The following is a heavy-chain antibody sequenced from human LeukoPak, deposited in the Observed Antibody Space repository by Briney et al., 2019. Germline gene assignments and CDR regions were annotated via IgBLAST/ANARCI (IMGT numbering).Heavy chain of an antibody. CDR2: ISYDGSKE. V-gene: IGHV3-33*05. Sequence: PGGSLGLSCAASGFTFTNFGMHWVRQAPGRGLEWVAIISYDGSKEYYADSVKGRFTISRDNSRNTLNLQMNSLRADDTAVYYCARDRNRSYFDYWGQGTLVTVSS. CDR3: ARDRNRSYFDY. CDR1: GFTFTNFG. J-gene: IGHJ4*02.